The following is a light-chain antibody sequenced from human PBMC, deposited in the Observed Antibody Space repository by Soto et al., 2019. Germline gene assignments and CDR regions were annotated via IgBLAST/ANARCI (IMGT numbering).Light chain of an antibody. CDR2: DAS. V-gene: IGKV3-20*01. J-gene: IGKJ1*01. Sequence: EIVLTQSPATLSLSPGERATLSCRASQSVSSYLAWYQQKPGQAPRLLIYDASNRATGIQARFSGSGSGTDFTLTIRRLEPEDFAVYYCQQYGSSPRTFGQGTKVDIK. CDR3: QQYGSSPRT. CDR1: QSVSSY.